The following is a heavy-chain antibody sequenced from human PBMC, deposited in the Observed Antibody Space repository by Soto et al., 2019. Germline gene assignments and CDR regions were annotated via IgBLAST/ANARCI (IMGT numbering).Heavy chain of an antibody. V-gene: IGHV5-10-1*01. Sequence: PGESLKISCTGFGYTFTTFWISWVRQMPGKGLEWLGRVDPRDSYVTYNPSFEGHVTISADKSISTAYLQWGSLKASDTAMYFCARIYCTTTTCDSWFDPWGQGTQVTVSS. J-gene: IGHJ5*02. CDR2: VDPRDSYV. D-gene: IGHD2-8*01. CDR1: GYTFTTFW. CDR3: ARIYCTTTTCDSWFDP.